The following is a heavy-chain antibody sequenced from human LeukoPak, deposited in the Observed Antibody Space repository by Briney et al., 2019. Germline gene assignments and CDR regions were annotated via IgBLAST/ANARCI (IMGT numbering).Heavy chain of an antibody. V-gene: IGHV1-46*01. J-gene: IGHJ4*02. CDR3: AKSATSDTGETY. CDR1: GYTFTINH. Sequence: RASVKVSCKASGYTFTINHIHWVRQAPGQGLEWMGVINPSGDSTTYAQNFQGRVTMTRDTSTSTVYMELRSLRSEDTAIYYCAKSATSDTGETYWGQGTLVTVSS. D-gene: IGHD3-16*01. CDR2: INPSGDST.